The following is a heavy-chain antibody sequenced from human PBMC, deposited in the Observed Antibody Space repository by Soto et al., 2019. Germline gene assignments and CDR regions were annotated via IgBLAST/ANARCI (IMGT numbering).Heavy chain of an antibody. CDR3: ARDNPSDWLLYLGAFDI. V-gene: IGHV3-33*01. Sequence: QVQLVESGGGVVQPGRSLRLSCAASGFTFSSYGMHWVRQAPGKGLEWVAVIWYDGSNKYYADSVKGRFTIARDNSKNTLYLQMNSMRDEDTAVYYCARDNPSDWLLYLGAFDIWGQGTMVTVSS. D-gene: IGHD3-9*01. CDR1: GFTFSSYG. J-gene: IGHJ3*02. CDR2: IWYDGSNK.